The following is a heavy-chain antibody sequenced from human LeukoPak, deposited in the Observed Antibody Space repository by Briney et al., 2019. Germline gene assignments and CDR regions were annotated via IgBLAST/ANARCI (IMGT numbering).Heavy chain of an antibody. CDR1: GFTFDDYA. CDR2: ISWNSGSI. D-gene: IGHD1-26*01. CDR3: AKDRSLVW. Sequence: GGSLRLSCAASGFTFDDYAMHWVRQAPGKGLEWVSGISWNSGSIGYADSVKGRFTISRDNAKNSLYLQMNSLRAEDTALYYCAKDRSLVWWGQGTLVTVSS. J-gene: IGHJ4*02. V-gene: IGHV3-9*01.